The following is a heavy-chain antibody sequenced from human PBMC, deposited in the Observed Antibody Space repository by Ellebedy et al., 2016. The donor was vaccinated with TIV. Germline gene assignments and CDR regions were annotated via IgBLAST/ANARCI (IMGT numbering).Heavy chain of an antibody. CDR1: GGSFSGYY. J-gene: IGHJ3*02. D-gene: IGHD1-26*01. CDR2: INHSGST. CDR3: AITAELLRAFDI. Sequence: SETLSLTXAVYGGSFSGYYWSWIRQPPGKGLEWIGEINHSGSTNYNPSLKSRVTISVDTSKNQFSLKLSSVTAADTAVYYCAITAELLRAFDIWGQGTMVTVSS. V-gene: IGHV4-34*01.